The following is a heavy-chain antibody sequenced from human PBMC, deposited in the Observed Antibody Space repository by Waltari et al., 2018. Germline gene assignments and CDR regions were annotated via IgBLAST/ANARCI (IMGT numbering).Heavy chain of an antibody. CDR2: IRYDGSNK. V-gene: IGHV3-30*02. J-gene: IGHJ4*02. D-gene: IGHD6-6*01. Sequence: QVQLVESGGGVVQPGGSLRLSCAASGFTFSSYGMHWVRQSPGKGLEWVAIIRYDGSNKYYADSVKGRFTISRDNSKNTLYLQMNSLRAEDTAVYYCAKERSARPDYWGQGTLVTVSS. CDR1: GFTFSSYG. CDR3: AKERSARPDY.